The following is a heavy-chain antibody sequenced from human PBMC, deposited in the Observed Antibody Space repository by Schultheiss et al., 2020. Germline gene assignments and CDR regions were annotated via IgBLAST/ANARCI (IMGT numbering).Heavy chain of an antibody. D-gene: IGHD6-13*01. J-gene: IGHJ6*02. CDR2: IYYSGST. V-gene: IGHV4-30-4*01. CDR1: GGSISSGDCY. CDR3: ARGRGIALTYYYFYYGMDV. Sequence: SQTLSLTCTVSGGSISSGDCYWSWIRQPPGKGLEWIGYIYYSGSTYYNPSLKSRVTISVDTSKNQFSLKLSSVTAADTAVYYCARGRGIALTYYYFYYGMDVWGQGTTDTVS.